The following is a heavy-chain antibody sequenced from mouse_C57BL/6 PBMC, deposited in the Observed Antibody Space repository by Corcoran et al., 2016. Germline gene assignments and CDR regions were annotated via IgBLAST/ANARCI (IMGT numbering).Heavy chain of an antibody. CDR1: GYTFTTYG. CDR3: ASVLRRPWFAY. J-gene: IGHJ3*01. V-gene: IGHV9-3*01. CDR2: INTYSGVP. D-gene: IGHD2-4*01. Sequence: QIQLVQSGPELKKPGETVKISCKASGYTFTTYGMSWVKQAPGKGLKWMGWINTYSGVPTYADDFKGRFAFSLETSASTAYLQINNLKNEDTATYCCASVLRRPWFAYWGQGTLVTVSA.